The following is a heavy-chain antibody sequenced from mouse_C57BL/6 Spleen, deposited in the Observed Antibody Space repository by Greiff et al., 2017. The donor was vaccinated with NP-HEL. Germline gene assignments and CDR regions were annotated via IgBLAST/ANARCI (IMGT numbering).Heavy chain of an antibody. J-gene: IGHJ4*01. CDR2: INYDGSST. V-gene: IGHV5-16*01. Sequence: EVMLVESEGGLVQPGSSMKLSCTASGFTFSDYYMAWVRQVPEKGLEWVANINYDGSSTYYLDSLKSRFIISRDNAKNMLYLQMSSLKSEDTATYYCARVRDCDYYAMDYWGQGTSVTVSS. CDR3: ARVRDCDYYAMDY. CDR1: GFTFSDYY.